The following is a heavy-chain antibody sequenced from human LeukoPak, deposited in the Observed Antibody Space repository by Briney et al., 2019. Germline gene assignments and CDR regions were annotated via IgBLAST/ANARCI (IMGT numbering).Heavy chain of an antibody. CDR3: AKDVNENIAVAGHFDY. V-gene: IGHV3-48*01. CDR2: FSSSGDTI. J-gene: IGHJ4*02. D-gene: IGHD6-19*01. CDR1: GFSLSSYG. Sequence: GGSLRLSCEASGFSLSSYGMHWARQAPGKGPEWLSYFSSSGDTIYYADSVKGRFTISRDNAKNSLYLQMNSLTTEDTALYYCAKDVNENIAVAGHFDYWGQGTLVTVSS.